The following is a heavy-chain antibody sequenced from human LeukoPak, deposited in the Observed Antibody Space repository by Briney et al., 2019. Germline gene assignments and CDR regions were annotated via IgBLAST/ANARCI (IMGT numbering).Heavy chain of an antibody. CDR3: ASGRQLGY. Sequence: PAESLSLTCAASGVTISSNWMSWVRNPQGQGMGWVANIKQDCSEKSYVDSMKGRFTISRDNAKNSLYLQMNSLRAEDTALYYCASGRQLGYWGQGTLVTVSS. CDR1: GVTISSNW. J-gene: IGHJ4*02. V-gene: IGHV3-7*01. CDR2: IKQDCSEK. D-gene: IGHD3-16*01.